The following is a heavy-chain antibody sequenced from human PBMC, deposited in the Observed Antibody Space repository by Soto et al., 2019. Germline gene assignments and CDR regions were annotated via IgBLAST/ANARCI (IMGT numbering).Heavy chain of an antibody. V-gene: IGHV4-39*01. Sequence: PSETLSLTCTVAGGSISSSGYYWGWISQPPGKGLEWIGSIYYSGSTYYNPSLKSRVTISVDTSKNQFSLKLSSVTAADTAVYYSIGYCSGGSCYSDGYSGQGTLVTVSS. CDR3: IGYCSGGSCYSDGY. J-gene: IGHJ4*02. CDR2: IYYSGST. CDR1: GGSISSSGYY. D-gene: IGHD2-15*01.